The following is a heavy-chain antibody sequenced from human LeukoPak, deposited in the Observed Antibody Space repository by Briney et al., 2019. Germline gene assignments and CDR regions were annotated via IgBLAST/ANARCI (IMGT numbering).Heavy chain of an antibody. CDR2: INAGNGNT. Sequence: ASVKVSCKASGYTFTSYAMHWVRQAPGQRLEWVGWINAGNGNTKYSQKFQGRVTITRDTSASTAYMELSSLRSEDTAVYYCARTSDCSSTSCSRGYYYGMDVWGQRTTVTVSS. CDR3: ARTSDCSSTSCSRGYYYGMDV. CDR1: GYTFTSYA. V-gene: IGHV1-3*01. J-gene: IGHJ6*02. D-gene: IGHD2-2*01.